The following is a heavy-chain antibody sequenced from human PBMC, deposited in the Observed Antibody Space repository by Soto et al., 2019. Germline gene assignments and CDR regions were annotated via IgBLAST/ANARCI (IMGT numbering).Heavy chain of an antibody. CDR3: SRGGGGGLFDP. J-gene: IGHJ5*02. CDR2: ISPGTTYK. V-gene: IGHV3-11*06. Sequence: QVQLVESGGGLVEPGGSLRLSCASSGFPFSDHYMSWIRRSPGKGLEFLSYISPGTTYKNYADSVKGRFTISRDNAKSSLYLQLNGLRGEDTAVYFCSRGGGGGLFDPWGQGTFVTVSS. D-gene: IGHD2-21*01. CDR1: GFPFSDHY.